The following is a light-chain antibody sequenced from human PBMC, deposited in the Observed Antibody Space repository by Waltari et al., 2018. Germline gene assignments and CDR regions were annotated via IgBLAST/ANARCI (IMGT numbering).Light chain of an antibody. CDR1: QRCSRCV. CDR3: QKYGTLPAT. J-gene: IGKJ1*01. Sequence: SCRASQRCSRCVAWYQQKPGQPPRLLIYGASSRATGIPDRFSGSGSGTDFSLTISRLEPEDSAVYYCQKYGTLPATFGQGTKVEVK. CDR2: GAS. V-gene: IGKV3-20*01.